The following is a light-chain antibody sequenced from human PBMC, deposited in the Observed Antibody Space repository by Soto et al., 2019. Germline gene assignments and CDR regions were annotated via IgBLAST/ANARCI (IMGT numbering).Light chain of an antibody. CDR1: QRITTY. CDR2: TAA. Sequence: IHMTQSPSSLSASVGDRVTITCRASQRITTYLNWYQQKPGKAPKLLISTAATLQGGVPSRFSGSGSGTDFTLTNTTLQPVDFATYFCQQSYSTPYTFGQGTKLEIK. CDR3: QQSYSTPYT. J-gene: IGKJ2*01. V-gene: IGKV1-39*01.